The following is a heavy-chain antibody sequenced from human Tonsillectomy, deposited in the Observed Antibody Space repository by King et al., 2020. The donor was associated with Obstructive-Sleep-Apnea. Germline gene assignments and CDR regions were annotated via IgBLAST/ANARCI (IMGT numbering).Heavy chain of an antibody. CDR3: ARGPLLTMMRGFQITFLDS. J-gene: IGHJ4*02. Sequence: VQLQESGPGLVKPSETLSLTCTVSGDSFSAYYWNWIRQFPGRGLEWIGHVDYSGSTNYNPSLNGRVTISLDRSRDQFSLTVTSMTAADTAIYYCARGPLLTMMRGFQITFLDSWGQGTLVTVSS. V-gene: IGHV4-59*01. D-gene: IGHD3-10*01. CDR1: GDSFSAYY. CDR2: VDYSGST.